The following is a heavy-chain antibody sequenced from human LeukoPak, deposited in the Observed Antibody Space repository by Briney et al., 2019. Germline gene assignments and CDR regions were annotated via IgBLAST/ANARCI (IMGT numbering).Heavy chain of an antibody. V-gene: IGHV3-53*01. CDR1: EFTVSSNH. Sequence: PGGSLRLSCAASEFTVSSNHMSWVRQAPGKGLEWVSVIYSGGSTSYADSVKGRFTISRDNSKNTLFLQMNSLRAEDTAVYYCASGKYTGYDFGYWGQGTLVTVSS. J-gene: IGHJ4*02. D-gene: IGHD5-12*01. CDR2: IYSGGST. CDR3: ASGKYTGYDFGY.